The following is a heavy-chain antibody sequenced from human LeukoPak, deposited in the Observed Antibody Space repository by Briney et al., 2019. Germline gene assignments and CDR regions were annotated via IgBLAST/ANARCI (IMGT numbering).Heavy chain of an antibody. D-gene: IGHD6-13*01. CDR3: AAVLYSSSWLN. Sequence: GGSLRLSCAASGFTFSSYAMSWVRQAPGRGLEWVSAISGSGGSTYYADSVKGRFTISRDNSKNTLYLQMNSLRAEDTAVYYCAAVLYSSSWLNWGQGTLVTVSS. CDR2: ISGSGGST. V-gene: IGHV3-23*01. CDR1: GFTFSSYA. J-gene: IGHJ4*02.